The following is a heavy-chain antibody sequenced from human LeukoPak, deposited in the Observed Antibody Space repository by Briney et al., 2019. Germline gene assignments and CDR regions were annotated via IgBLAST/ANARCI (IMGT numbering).Heavy chain of an antibody. V-gene: IGHV4-34*01. CDR2: IIHSGST. CDR3: ARGTPEWYGSGPAVY. Sequence: SETLSLTCAVYGASFSVYYWSWIRQPPGKGLEWIGEIIHSGSTNYNLSLESRLTISLDTSKNQVSLKLTSVTAADTAVYYCARGTPEWYGSGPAVYWGQGTLVTVSS. D-gene: IGHD3-10*01. CDR1: GASFSVYY. J-gene: IGHJ4*02.